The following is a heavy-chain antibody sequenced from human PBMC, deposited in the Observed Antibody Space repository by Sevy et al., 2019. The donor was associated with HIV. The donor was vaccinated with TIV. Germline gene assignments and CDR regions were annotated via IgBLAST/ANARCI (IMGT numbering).Heavy chain of an antibody. CDR2: FYYSEST. J-gene: IGHJ4*02. CDR1: GGSISISSYY. CDR3: ARAFRAVAGSYYFDY. V-gene: IGHV4-39*01. Sequence: SETLSLTCTVSGGSISISSYYWGWIRQPSGKGLEWIGSFYYSESTYYNPSLKSRVTISVDTSKNQFSLKLSSVTAADTAVYYCARAFRAVAGSYYFDYWGQRTLVTVSS. D-gene: IGHD6-19*01.